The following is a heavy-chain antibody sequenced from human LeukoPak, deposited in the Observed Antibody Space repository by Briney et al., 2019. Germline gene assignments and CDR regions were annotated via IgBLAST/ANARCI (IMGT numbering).Heavy chain of an antibody. Sequence: GGSLRLSCAASGFTFSDYAIHWIRQAPGKGLEWVAVITYDGGNKYYADSVKGRFTISRDNSKNTLYLQMSSPRAEDTAVYYCARETSWPWGQGTLVTVSS. CDR3: ARETSWP. CDR2: ITYDGGNK. V-gene: IGHV3-30-3*01. CDR1: GFTFSDYA. J-gene: IGHJ5*02. D-gene: IGHD6-13*01.